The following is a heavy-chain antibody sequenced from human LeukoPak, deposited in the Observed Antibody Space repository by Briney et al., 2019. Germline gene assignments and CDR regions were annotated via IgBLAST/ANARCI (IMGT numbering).Heavy chain of an antibody. D-gene: IGHD2-2*01. CDR2: IYYSGST. Sequence: PSETLSLTCTVSGGSISSYYWSWIRQPPGKGLEWIGYIYYSGSTNYNPSLKSRVTISVDTPKNQFSLKLSSVTAADTAVYYSARGQGICSSTSCYLYYYGMDVWGQGTTVTVSS. CDR1: GGSISSYY. V-gene: IGHV4-59*08. J-gene: IGHJ6*02. CDR3: ARGQGICSSTSCYLYYYGMDV.